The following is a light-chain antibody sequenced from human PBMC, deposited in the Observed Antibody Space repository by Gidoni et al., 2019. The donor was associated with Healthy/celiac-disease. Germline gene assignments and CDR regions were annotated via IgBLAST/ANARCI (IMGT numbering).Light chain of an antibody. Sequence: EIVLTQSPATLSLSPGERATLACRASQIVSSYLAWYQQKPGQAPRLLIYDASNMATGIPAKFSGSGSGTDCTLTISSLEPEDFAVYYCQQRSNWPPTFXGXTKVEIK. V-gene: IGKV3-11*01. J-gene: IGKJ4*01. CDR1: QIVSSY. CDR2: DAS. CDR3: QQRSNWPPT.